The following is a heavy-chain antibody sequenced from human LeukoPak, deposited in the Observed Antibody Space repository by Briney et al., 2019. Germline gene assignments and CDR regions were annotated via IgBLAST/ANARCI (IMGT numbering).Heavy chain of an antibody. D-gene: IGHD3-10*01. CDR1: GGSISSSSDY. Sequence: SSETLSLTCTVSGGSISSSSDYWGWIRQPPGKGLEWIGSFFYSGSTYYNPSLKSRVTISVDTSKNQFSLKLSSVTAADTAVYYCARYSEAARYYGSGSFDYWGQGTLVTVSS. V-gene: IGHV4-39*07. CDR3: ARYSEAARYYGSGSFDY. CDR2: FFYSGST. J-gene: IGHJ4*02.